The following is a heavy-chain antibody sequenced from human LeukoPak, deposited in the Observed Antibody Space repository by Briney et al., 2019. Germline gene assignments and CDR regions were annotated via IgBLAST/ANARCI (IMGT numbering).Heavy chain of an antibody. CDR2: IYYSGTT. D-gene: IGHD1-1*01. CDR1: GGSIGKTSYY. CDR3: ARFKQLGRSFDS. V-gene: IGHV4-39*07. J-gene: IGHJ4*02. Sequence: SETLPLTCTVSGGSIGKTSYYWGWIRQPPGKGLEWIGNIYYSGTTYYNPSLKSRVTISVDTSKNQFSLTLNSVTAADTAVYFCARFKQLGRSFDSWGLGSLVTASS.